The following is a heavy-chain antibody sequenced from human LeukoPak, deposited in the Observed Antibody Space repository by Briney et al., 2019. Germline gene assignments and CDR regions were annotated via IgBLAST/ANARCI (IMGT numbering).Heavy chain of an antibody. D-gene: IGHD4-17*01. CDR1: GITFDDSA. V-gene: IGHV3-43*02. J-gene: IGHJ6*02. CDR3: KTTVSSDGMDV. CDR2: IGGDGGRT. Sequence: PGGSLRLSCAASGITFDDSATHWVRQAPGKGLEWVSLIGGDGGRTFYADSVKGRFTISRDNSKDTLYLQMNSLRTEDTALYYCKTTVSSDGMDVWGQGTTVTVSS.